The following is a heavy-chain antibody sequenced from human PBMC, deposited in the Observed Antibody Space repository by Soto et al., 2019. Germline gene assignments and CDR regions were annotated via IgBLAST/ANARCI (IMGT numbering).Heavy chain of an antibody. V-gene: IGHV1-18*04. J-gene: IGHJ5*02. CDR2: ISPYSLET. CDR3: ATAISTSRYNWFDP. D-gene: IGHD2-2*01. CDR1: GYTFTNYG. Sequence: QVQLVQSGGEVKTPGASVKVSCKASGYTFTNYGITWVRQAPGQGLEWLGWISPYSLETDYAQKFQGRVNMTTDTSTTTTYMELRSLTSDDTAVYYCATAISTSRYNWFDPWGQGSLVTVSS.